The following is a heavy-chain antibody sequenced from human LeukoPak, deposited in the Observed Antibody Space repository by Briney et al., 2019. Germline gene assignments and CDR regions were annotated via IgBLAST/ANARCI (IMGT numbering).Heavy chain of an antibody. J-gene: IGHJ4*02. CDR1: GFTFGDYG. D-gene: IGHD5-18*01. V-gene: IGHV3-20*04. CDR3: ARASQLWFNFDY. Sequence: GGSLRLSCAASGFTFGDYGMNWVRQVPGKGLEWVSGINWIGGSTGYADSVKGRFTISRDNAKNSLYLQMNSLRAEDTALYYCARASQLWFNFDYWGQGTLVTVSS. CDR2: INWIGGST.